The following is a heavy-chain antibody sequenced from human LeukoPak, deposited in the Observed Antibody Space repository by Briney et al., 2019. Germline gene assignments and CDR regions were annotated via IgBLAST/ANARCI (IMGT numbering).Heavy chain of an antibody. CDR1: GFTFSSYS. V-gene: IGHV3-48*04. D-gene: IGHD6-19*01. Sequence: GGSLRLSCAASGFTFSSYSMNWVRQAPGKGLEWVSYISSSSSTIYYADSVKGRFTISRDNAKNSLYLQMNSLRAEDTALYYCARVISGWGRGYYFDYWGQGTLVTVSS. CDR3: ARVISGWGRGYYFDY. J-gene: IGHJ4*02. CDR2: ISSSSSTI.